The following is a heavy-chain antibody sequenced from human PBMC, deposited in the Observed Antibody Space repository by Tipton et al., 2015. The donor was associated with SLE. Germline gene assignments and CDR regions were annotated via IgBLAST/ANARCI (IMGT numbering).Heavy chain of an antibody. V-gene: IGHV3-21*01. J-gene: IGHJ4*02. D-gene: IGHD2-21*01. CDR1: GFTFSSYS. CDR3: ARAYCGGDCFPYYFDY. Sequence: SLRLSCAASGFTFSSYSMNWVRQAPGKGLEWVSSISSSSSYIYYADSVKGRFTISRDNSKNTLYLQMNSLRAEDTAVYYCARAYCGGDCFPYYFDYWGQGTLVTVSS. CDR2: ISSSSSYI.